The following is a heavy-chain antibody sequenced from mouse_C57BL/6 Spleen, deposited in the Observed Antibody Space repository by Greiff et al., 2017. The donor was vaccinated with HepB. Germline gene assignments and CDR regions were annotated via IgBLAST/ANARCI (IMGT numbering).Heavy chain of an antibody. V-gene: IGHV1-54*01. CDR3: ARSFYYDYPWFAY. Sequence: QVQLQQSGAELVRPGTSVKVSCKASGYSFTNYLIGWVKQRPGKGLEWIGVINPGSGGTNYNEKFKGKATLTADKSSSTAYMQLSSLTSEDSAVYFCARSFYYDYPWFAYWGQGTLVTVSA. CDR1: GYSFTNYL. D-gene: IGHD2-4*01. CDR2: INPGSGGT. J-gene: IGHJ3*01.